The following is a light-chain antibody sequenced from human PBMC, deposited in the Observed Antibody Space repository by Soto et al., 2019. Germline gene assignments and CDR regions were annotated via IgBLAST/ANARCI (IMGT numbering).Light chain of an antibody. J-gene: IGLJ1*01. CDR3: CSFADFTYV. CDR1: SSDIGSYDL. V-gene: IGLV2-23*02. CDR2: EVT. Sequence: QSVLTQPASVSGSPGQSITISCTGTSSDIGSYDLVSRYQQHPGTAPKLIIYEVTKRPSGVSTRFSGSKSGNTASLTISGLQAVDEADYYCCSFADFTYVFGTGTKVTVL.